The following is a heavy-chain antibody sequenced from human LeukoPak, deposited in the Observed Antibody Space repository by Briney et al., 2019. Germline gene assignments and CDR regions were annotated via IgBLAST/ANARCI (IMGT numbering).Heavy chain of an antibody. CDR1: GGTFSSYA. CDR2: IIPIFGTA. CDR3: ARSQSSGYYRPIDY. J-gene: IGHJ4*02. V-gene: IGHV1-69*13. Sequence: SVKVSCKASGGTFSSYAISWVRQAPGQGLEWMGGIIPIFGTANYAQKFQGRVTITADESTSTAYMELSSLRSEDTAVYYCARSQSSGYYRPIDYWGQGTLVTVSS. D-gene: IGHD3-22*01.